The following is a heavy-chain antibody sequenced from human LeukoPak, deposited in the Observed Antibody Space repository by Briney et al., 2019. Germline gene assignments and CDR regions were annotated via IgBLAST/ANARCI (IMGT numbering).Heavy chain of an antibody. J-gene: IGHJ5*02. CDR2: IYHSGST. CDR3: ARDEPRYCSSTSCYKGNWFDP. D-gene: IGHD2-2*02. Sequence: SETLSLTCAVSGYSISSGYYWGWIRQPPGKGLEWIGSIYHSGSTYYNPSLKSRVTISVDTSKNHFSLKLSSVTAADTAVYYCARDEPRYCSSTSCYKGNWFDPWGQGTLVTVSS. V-gene: IGHV4-38-2*02. CDR1: GYSISSGYY.